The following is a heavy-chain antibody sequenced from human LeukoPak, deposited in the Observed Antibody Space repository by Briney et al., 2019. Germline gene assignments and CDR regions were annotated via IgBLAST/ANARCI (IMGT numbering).Heavy chain of an antibody. D-gene: IGHD3-3*01. J-gene: IGHJ4*02. V-gene: IGHV1-69*13. CDR2: IIPIFGTA. CDR3: ARAKHIRNWGWDFWY. Sequence: ASVKVSCKASGYTFTSYAISWVRQAPGQGLEWMGGIIPIFGTANYAQKSQGRVTITADESTSTAYMELSSLRSEDTAVYYCARAKHIRNWGWDFWYWGQGTLVTVSS. CDR1: GYTFTSYA.